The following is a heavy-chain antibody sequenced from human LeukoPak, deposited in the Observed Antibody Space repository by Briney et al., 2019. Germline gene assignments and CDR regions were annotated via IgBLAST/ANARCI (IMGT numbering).Heavy chain of an antibody. J-gene: IGHJ6*02. CDR1: GFAFSNSW. Sequence: GGSLRLSCAASGFAFSNSWMSWVRQAPGKGLEWVANINHEGGDIHYVDSVKGRFTISRDNAKDSLYLQMNSLRDEDTAVYYCATYINWVAGDDWGQGTTVPSP. CDR2: INHEGGDI. D-gene: IGHD1-1*01. CDR3: ATYINWVAGDD. V-gene: IGHV3-7*01.